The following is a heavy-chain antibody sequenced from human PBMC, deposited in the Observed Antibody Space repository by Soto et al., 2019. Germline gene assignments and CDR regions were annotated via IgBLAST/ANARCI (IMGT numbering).Heavy chain of an antibody. V-gene: IGHV3-11*01. CDR2: ISSSGSTI. J-gene: IGHJ6*02. CDR1: GFTFSDYY. Sequence: QVQLVESGGGLVKPGGSLRLSCAASGFTFSDYYMSWIRQAPGKGLEWVSYISSSGSTIYYADSVKGRFTISRDNAKNSLYPQRNSLRAEDTAVYYCARQKAWTGEWLSLYAPGMDVWGQGTTVTVS. CDR3: ARQKAWTGEWLSLYAPGMDV. D-gene: IGHD3-22*01.